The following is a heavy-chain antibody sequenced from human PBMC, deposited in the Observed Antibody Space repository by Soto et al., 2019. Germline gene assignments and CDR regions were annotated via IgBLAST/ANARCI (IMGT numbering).Heavy chain of an antibody. Sequence: GGSLRLSCAASGFTFSSYGMHWVRQAPGKGLEWVAVISYDGSNKYYADSVKGRFTISRDNSKNTLYLQMNSLRAEDTAVYYCAKGSLWFGELFSWFDPWGQGTLVTVSS. CDR1: GFTFSSYG. V-gene: IGHV3-30*18. J-gene: IGHJ5*02. CDR3: AKGSLWFGELFSWFDP. CDR2: ISYDGSNK. D-gene: IGHD3-10*01.